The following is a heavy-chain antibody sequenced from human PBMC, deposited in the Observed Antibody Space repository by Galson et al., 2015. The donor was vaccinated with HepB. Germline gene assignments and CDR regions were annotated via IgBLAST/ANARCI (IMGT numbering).Heavy chain of an antibody. V-gene: IGHV3-74*01. D-gene: IGHD6-13*01. CDR1: EFTFNNYW. CDR2: INGDGSST. Sequence: SLRLSCAASEFTFNNYWMHWVRQAPGKGLVWVSRINGDGSSTGYADSVKGRFTISRDNAKNTLYLQMNSLRAEDTAVYYCARDPGYSSSWHDYWGQGTLVTASS. J-gene: IGHJ4*02. CDR3: ARDPGYSSSWHDY.